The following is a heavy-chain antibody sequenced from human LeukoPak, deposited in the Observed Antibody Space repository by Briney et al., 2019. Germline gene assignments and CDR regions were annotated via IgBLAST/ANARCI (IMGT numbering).Heavy chain of an antibody. V-gene: IGHV4-39*01. J-gene: IGHJ4*02. CDR1: GGSISSSSYY. CDR2: IYYSGST. CDR3: ARHEYYYDSSGLSGFDY. D-gene: IGHD3-22*01. Sequence: PSETLSLTCTVSGGSISSSSYYWGWIRQPPGKGLEWIGSIYYSGSTYYNPSLKSRVTISVDTSKNQFSLKLSSVTAADTAVYYCARHEYYYDSSGLSGFDYWGQGTLVTDSS.